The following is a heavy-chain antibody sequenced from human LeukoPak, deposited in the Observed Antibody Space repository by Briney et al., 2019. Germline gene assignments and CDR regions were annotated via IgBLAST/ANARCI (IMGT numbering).Heavy chain of an antibody. CDR1: GLTFSSYA. J-gene: IGHJ4*02. Sequence: SLRLSCAAPGLTFSSYAMHWVRQAPGKGPEWVAVISYDGSNKYYADSVRGRFTISRDNSKNTLYLQMNSLRAEDTAVYYCARDNPTDYGGNAFDYWGRGTLVTVSS. V-gene: IGHV3-30*04. CDR2: ISYDGSNK. CDR3: ARDNPTDYGGNAFDY. D-gene: IGHD4-23*01.